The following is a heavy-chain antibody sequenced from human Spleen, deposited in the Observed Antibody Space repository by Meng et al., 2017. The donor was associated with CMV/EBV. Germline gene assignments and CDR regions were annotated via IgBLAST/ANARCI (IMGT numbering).Heavy chain of an antibody. V-gene: IGHV3-7*01. CDR3: ARDGSGSYYSGYYGMDV. CDR2: IKQDGSEK. D-gene: IGHD1-26*01. Sequence: GESLKISCAASGFTFSSYWMSWVRQAPGKGLEWVANIKQDGSEKYYVDSVKGRFTISRDNAKNSLYLQMNSLRAEDTAVYYCARDGSGSYYSGYYGMDVWGQGTTVTVS. CDR1: GFTFSSYW. J-gene: IGHJ6*02.